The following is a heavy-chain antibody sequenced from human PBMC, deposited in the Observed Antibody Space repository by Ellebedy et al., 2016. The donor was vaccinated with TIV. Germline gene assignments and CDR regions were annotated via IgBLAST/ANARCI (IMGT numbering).Heavy chain of an antibody. CDR1: GFTLSSSW. CDR3: ARGHPTTMNSLMGY. D-gene: IGHD4-17*01. J-gene: IGHJ4*02. Sequence: GGSLRLSXAASGFTLSSSWMSWVRQAPGKGLEWVANIKQDGSEKYYVDSVKGRFTISRDNAKNSLYLQMNSLRAEDTAVYYCARGHPTTMNSLMGYWGQGTLVTVSS. CDR2: IKQDGSEK. V-gene: IGHV3-7*01.